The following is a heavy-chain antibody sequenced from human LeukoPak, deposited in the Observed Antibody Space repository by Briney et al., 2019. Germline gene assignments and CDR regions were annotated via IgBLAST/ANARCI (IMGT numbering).Heavy chain of an antibody. CDR3: ARHKSDRRSTGAPMDV. J-gene: IGHJ6*02. CDR1: GFTFSSYW. CDR2: IKQDGSEK. Sequence: PGGSLRLSCAASGFTFSSYWMSWVRQAPGKGLEWVANIKQDGSEKYYVDSVKGRFTISRDNAKNSLYLQMNSLRAEDTAVYYCARHKSDRRSTGAPMDVWGQGTTVTVSS. D-gene: IGHD1-14*01. V-gene: IGHV3-7*04.